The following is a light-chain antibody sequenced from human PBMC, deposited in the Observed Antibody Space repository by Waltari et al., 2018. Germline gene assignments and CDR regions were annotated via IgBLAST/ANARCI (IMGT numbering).Light chain of an antibody. CDR2: DVT. CDR3: SSYRTSSTFV. J-gene: IGLJ1*01. Sequence: QSALTQPASVSGSPGQSITISCTGTSSYVGGYNHVSWYQQTPGKAPKLLIYDVTKRPLGVSNRYSGSKSGNTASLTSSGLQAEDEAVYYCSSYRTSSTFVFGPGTKVTVL. V-gene: IGLV2-14*01. CDR1: SSYVGGYNH.